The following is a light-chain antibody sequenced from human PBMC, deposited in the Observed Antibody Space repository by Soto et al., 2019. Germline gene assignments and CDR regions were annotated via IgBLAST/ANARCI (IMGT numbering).Light chain of an antibody. CDR1: SSDVGGYNY. J-gene: IGLJ1*01. CDR3: SSYSISSTPLYV. Sequence: QSALTQPASVSGSPGQPITISCTGTSSDVGGYNYVSWYQQHPGKAPKLMIYDVSNRPSGVSNRFSGSKSGNTASLTISGLQAEDEADYYCSSYSISSTPLYVFGTGTKVTVL. CDR2: DVS. V-gene: IGLV2-14*01.